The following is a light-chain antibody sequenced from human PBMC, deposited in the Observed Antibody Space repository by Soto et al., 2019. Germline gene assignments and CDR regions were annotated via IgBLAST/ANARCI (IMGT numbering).Light chain of an antibody. CDR2: EVS. CDR3: SQSSGSNNFAWV. Sequence: QSALTQPPSASGSPGQSVTISCTGTSSDVGGDDYVSWYHQHPGKAPKLMIYEVSKRPSGVPDRFSGSKSGNTASLTVSGVQAADDADDYCSQSSGSNNFAWVFGGGTKLTVL. CDR1: SSDVGGDDY. J-gene: IGLJ2*01. V-gene: IGLV2-8*01.